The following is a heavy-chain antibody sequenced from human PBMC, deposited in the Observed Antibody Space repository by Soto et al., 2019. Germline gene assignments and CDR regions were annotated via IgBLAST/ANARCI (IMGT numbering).Heavy chain of an antibody. CDR1: GFTFSSYS. CDR2: ISSSSYI. D-gene: IGHD2-15*01. CDR3: ARDLGPLFCSGGSCYQGDNWFDP. V-gene: IGHV3-21*01. J-gene: IGHJ5*02. Sequence: GGSLRLSCAASGFTFSSYSMNWVRQAPGKGLEWVSSISSSSYIYYADSVKGRFTISRDNAKNSLYLQMNSLRAEDTAVYYCARDLGPLFCSGGSCYQGDNWFDPWGQGTLVTV.